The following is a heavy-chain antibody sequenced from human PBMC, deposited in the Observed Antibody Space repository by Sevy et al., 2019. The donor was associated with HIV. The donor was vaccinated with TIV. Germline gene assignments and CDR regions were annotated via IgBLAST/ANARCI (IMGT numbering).Heavy chain of an antibody. CDR2: SGST. J-gene: IGHJ6*02. D-gene: IGHD5-18*01. CDR3: ASDTAMVTSYYYYGMDV. V-gene: IGHV4-59*02. Sequence: SETLSLTCTVSGVSVSPYYWAWIRQPPGKGLECVAFSGSTNYNPSLKSRVTMSVDTSKNQFSLKLSSVTAADTAVYYCASDTAMVTSYYYYGMDVWGQGTTVTVSS. CDR1: GVSVSPYY.